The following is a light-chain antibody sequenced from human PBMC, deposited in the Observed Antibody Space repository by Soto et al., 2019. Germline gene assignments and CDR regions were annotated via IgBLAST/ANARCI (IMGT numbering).Light chain of an antibody. V-gene: IGLV2-8*01. Sequence: QSALTQPPSASGSPGQSVTISCTGTSSDVGAYNYVSWYQQHPGKAPKVLIFEVSKRPSGVPDRFTGPKSGNTASLTVYGLQAEDEADYYCCSYAGSTNLGVFGGGTKLTVL. CDR1: SSDVGAYNY. J-gene: IGLJ3*02. CDR2: EVS. CDR3: CSYAGSTNLGV.